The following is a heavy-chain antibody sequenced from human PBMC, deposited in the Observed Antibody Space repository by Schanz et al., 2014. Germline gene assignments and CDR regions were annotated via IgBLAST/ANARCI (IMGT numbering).Heavy chain of an antibody. CDR1: GFVFGDYY. CDR3: VRDSFFAFDY. J-gene: IGHJ4*02. V-gene: IGHV3-11*06. Sequence: VHLVESGGGLVQPGGSLRLSCAASGFVFGDYYMTWIRQAPGKGLEWLSYISDSGTYTNYADSVKGRFTMSRDNAKNSVFLQMNSLRAEDTAVYYCVRDSFFAFDYWGQGTLXTVSS. D-gene: IGHD3-3*01. CDR2: ISDSGTYT.